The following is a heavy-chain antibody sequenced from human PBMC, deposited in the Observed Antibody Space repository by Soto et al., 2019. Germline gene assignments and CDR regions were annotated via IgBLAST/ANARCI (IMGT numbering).Heavy chain of an antibody. CDR2: IYHTRST. J-gene: IGHJ4*02. CDR3: ARQGVYSDFSKFFDF. CDR1: GDSVTSGNYY. V-gene: IGHV4-61*01. D-gene: IGHD5-12*01. Sequence: TSETLSLTCNVSGDSVTSGNYYWNWIRQPPGKGLEWLGYIYHTRSTNYNPSLKGRATISIDKTNNQFSLDLHSVTAADTAVYFCARQGVYSDFSKFFDFWGPGILVTVSS.